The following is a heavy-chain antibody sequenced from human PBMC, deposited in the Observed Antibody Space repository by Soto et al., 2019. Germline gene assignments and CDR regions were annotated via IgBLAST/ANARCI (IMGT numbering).Heavy chain of an antibody. D-gene: IGHD5-12*01. CDR2: IYYSGST. Sequence: SETLSLTCTVSGGSISSGGYYWSWIRQHPGKGLEWIGYIYYSGSTYYNPSLKSRVTISVDTSKNQFSLKLSSVTAADTAVYYCARGAGEATTLNWFDPWGQGTLVTVSS. V-gene: IGHV4-31*03. J-gene: IGHJ5*02. CDR1: GGSISSGGYY. CDR3: ARGAGEATTLNWFDP.